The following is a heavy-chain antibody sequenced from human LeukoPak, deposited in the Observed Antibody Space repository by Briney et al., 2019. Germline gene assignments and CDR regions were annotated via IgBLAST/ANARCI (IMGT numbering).Heavy chain of an antibody. CDR3: ARDHIEYNYGFTHRAAFHV. CDR1: GGTFSSYA. V-gene: IGHV1-18*01. D-gene: IGHD2-21*01. J-gene: IGHJ3*01. CDR2: ISGYNGNT. Sequence: ASVKVSCKASGGTFSSYAISWVRLAPGQGLEWMGWISGYNGNTNYAQKFQGRVTMTTDTSTSTVHMELRRLRSDDTAVYYCARDHIEYNYGFTHRAAFHVWGQGTTVTVSA.